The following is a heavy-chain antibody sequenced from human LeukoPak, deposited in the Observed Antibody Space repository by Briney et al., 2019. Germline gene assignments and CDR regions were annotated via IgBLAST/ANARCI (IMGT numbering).Heavy chain of an antibody. CDR3: ARAKALGYCSGGSCYPRGFDP. CDR2: INHSGST. Sequence: PSETLSLTCAVYGGSFSGYYWSWIRQPPGKGLEWIGEINHSGSTNYNPSLKSRVTISVDTSKNQFSLKLSFVTAADTAVYYCARAKALGYCSGGSCYPRGFDPWGQGTLVTVSS. CDR1: GGSFSGYY. D-gene: IGHD2-15*01. V-gene: IGHV4-34*01. J-gene: IGHJ5*02.